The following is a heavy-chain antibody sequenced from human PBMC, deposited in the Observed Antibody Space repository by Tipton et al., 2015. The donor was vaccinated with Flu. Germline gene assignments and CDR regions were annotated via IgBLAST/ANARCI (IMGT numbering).Heavy chain of an antibody. CDR2: MNPDGIMK. V-gene: IGHV3-7*01. D-gene: IGHD2-21*01. J-gene: IGHJ6*02. Sequence: GSLRLSCAASGFNFNANWMGWVRQPPGKGLEWLANMNPDGIMKNHVASLTGRFTISRDNSKNSLYLEMNNLRAEDTAVYYCVRHINGPNLYGVDVWGQGTTVTVSS. CDR1: GFNFNANW. CDR3: VRHINGPNLYGVDV.